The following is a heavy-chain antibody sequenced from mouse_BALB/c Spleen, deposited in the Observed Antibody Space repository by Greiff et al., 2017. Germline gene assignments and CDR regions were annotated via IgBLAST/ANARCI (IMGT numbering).Heavy chain of an antibody. CDR3: AKTGSSYDYYAMDY. Sequence: VQLQQSGPSLVQPSQSLSITCTVSGFSLTSYGVHWVRQSPGKGLEWLGVIWRGGSTDYNAAFMSRLSITKDNSKSQVFFKMNSLQADDTAIYYCAKTGSSYDYYAMDYWGQGTSVTVSS. CDR2: IWRGGST. CDR1: GFSLTSYG. J-gene: IGHJ4*01. D-gene: IGHD1-1*01. V-gene: IGHV2-5-1*01.